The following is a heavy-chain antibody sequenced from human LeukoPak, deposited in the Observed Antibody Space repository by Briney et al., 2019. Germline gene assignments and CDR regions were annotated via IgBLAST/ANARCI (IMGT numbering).Heavy chain of an antibody. Sequence: ASVKVSCKASGYTFTDYYMHWVRQAPGQGLEWMGRINPNSGGTNYAQKFQARVTMTRDTSISTAYMELSRLRSEDTAVYYCARDPRIAAADFYYYYGMDVWGQGTTVTVSS. J-gene: IGHJ6*02. V-gene: IGHV1-2*06. CDR2: INPNSGGT. D-gene: IGHD6-13*01. CDR1: GYTFTDYY. CDR3: ARDPRIAAADFYYYYGMDV.